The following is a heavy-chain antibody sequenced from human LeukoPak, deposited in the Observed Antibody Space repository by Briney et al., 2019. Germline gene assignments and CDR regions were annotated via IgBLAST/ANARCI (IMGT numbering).Heavy chain of an antibody. V-gene: IGHV4-59*01. CDR2: IYYTGST. J-gene: IGHJ3*02. Sequence: SETLSLTCTVSGGSISSYYWSWIRQPPGKGLEWIGYIYYTGSTSYNPSHKSRVTISMDTSKNQFSLKLSSVTAADSAVYYCARSDYSGSGTYTEFDAFDIWGQGPMVIVSS. D-gene: IGHD3-10*01. CDR1: GGSISSYY. CDR3: ARSDYSGSGTYTEFDAFDI.